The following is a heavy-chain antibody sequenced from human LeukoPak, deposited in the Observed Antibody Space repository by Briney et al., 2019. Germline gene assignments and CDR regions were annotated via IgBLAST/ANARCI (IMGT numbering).Heavy chain of an antibody. V-gene: IGHV3-53*01. Sequence: GGSLRLSCAASGFTVSSNYMNWVRQAPGKGLEWVSMIYPDGNTFYADSVKGRFTISRDNSKNTLYLQMNSLRAEDTAVYYCATDCSGGSCYPWLGDAFDIWGQGTMVTVSS. J-gene: IGHJ3*02. CDR3: ATDCSGGSCYPWLGDAFDI. D-gene: IGHD2-15*01. CDR1: GFTVSSNY. CDR2: IYPDGNT.